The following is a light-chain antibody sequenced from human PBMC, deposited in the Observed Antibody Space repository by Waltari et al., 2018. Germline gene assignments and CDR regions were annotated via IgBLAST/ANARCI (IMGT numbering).Light chain of an antibody. CDR3: QQANNWS. Sequence: DIQMTQTPSSVSASVGDRVTITCRAPQGLASWIAWYQQQPGKAPRLLIYAASTLESGVPSRFSGSGSGTDFSLTISSLQTEDVGTYYCQQANNWSFGQGTKVEIK. CDR2: AAS. V-gene: IGKV1D-12*01. J-gene: IGKJ1*01. CDR1: QGLASW.